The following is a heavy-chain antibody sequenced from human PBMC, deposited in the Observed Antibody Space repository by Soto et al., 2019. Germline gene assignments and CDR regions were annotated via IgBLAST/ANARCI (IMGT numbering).Heavy chain of an antibody. Sequence: DVRLVESGGGLVQPGGSLRLSCAASGFTFSNAWMSWVRQAPGKGLEWVGRIKSKTDGGTTDYAAPVKGRFTISRDDSKNTLYLQMNSLKTEDTAVYYCTSLAAAGPPYFDYWGQGTLVTVSS. V-gene: IGHV3-15*01. CDR3: TSLAAAGPPYFDY. CDR2: IKSKTDGGTT. CDR1: GFTFSNAW. J-gene: IGHJ4*02. D-gene: IGHD6-13*01.